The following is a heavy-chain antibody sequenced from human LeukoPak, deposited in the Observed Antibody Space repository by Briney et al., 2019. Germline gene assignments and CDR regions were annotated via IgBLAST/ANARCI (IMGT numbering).Heavy chain of an antibody. CDR2: ISSSSSYI. CDR1: GFTFSSYS. CDR3: AIYGSGSQGWFDP. J-gene: IGHJ5*02. D-gene: IGHD3-10*01. V-gene: IGHV3-21*01. Sequence: PGGSLRLSCAASGFTFSSYSMSWVRQAPGKGLEWVSSISSSSSYIYYADSVKGRFTISRDNAKNSLYLQMNSLRAEDTAVYYCAIYGSGSQGWFDPWGQGTLVTVSS.